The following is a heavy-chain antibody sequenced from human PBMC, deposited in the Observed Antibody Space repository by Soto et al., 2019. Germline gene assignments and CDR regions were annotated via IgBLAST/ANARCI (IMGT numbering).Heavy chain of an antibody. V-gene: IGHV1-69*13. D-gene: IGHD3-16*01. CDR3: ARVGGVRHYYYGMDV. CDR2: IIPIFGTA. Sequence: AAVTVSLQSSGGTFRSYAISWVRQAPGQGLEWMGGIIPIFGTANYAQKFQGGVTITADESTSTAYMELSSLRSEDTAVYYCARVGGVRHYYYGMDVWGQGTTVTVSS. J-gene: IGHJ6*02. CDR1: GGTFRSYA.